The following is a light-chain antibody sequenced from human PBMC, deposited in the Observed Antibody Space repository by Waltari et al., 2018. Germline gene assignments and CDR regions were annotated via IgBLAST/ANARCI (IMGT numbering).Light chain of an antibody. CDR1: QSFNSW. J-gene: IGKJ2*03. CDR2: KAS. Sequence: DIQMTQFPSTLSASVGDRLTITCRASQSFNSWLAWYQQKPGKATKLLIYKASSLESGVPSRFSGSGSGTEFTLTISSLQPDDFATYYCQQYKSYFSFGQGTTLEIK. CDR3: QQYKSYFS. V-gene: IGKV1-5*03.